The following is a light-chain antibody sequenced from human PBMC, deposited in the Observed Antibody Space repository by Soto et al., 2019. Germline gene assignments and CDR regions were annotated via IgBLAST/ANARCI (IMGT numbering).Light chain of an antibody. CDR2: DVS. Sequence: QSALTQPASVSGSPGQSITISCTGTFSDINTYNFVSWFRQHPGKAPKLMIYDVSSRPSGVSDRFSGSKSGKTASLTISGLQAEDEADYYCCIYTGTSWVVGGGTKRTVL. CDR3: CIYTGTSWV. V-gene: IGLV2-14*01. J-gene: IGLJ3*02. CDR1: FSDINTYNF.